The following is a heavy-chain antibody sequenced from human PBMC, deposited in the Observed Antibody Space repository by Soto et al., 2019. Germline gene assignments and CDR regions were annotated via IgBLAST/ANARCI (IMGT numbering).Heavy chain of an antibody. V-gene: IGHV4-31*03. Sequence: SETLSPTCTVSGGSISSGGYYWSWIRQHPGKGLEWIGYIYYSGSTYYNPSLKSRVTISVDTSKNQFSLKLSSVTAADTAVYYCARDRPGRNWFDPWGQGTLVTVSS. CDR1: GGSISSGGYY. CDR2: IYYSGST. D-gene: IGHD1-26*01. J-gene: IGHJ5*02. CDR3: ARDRPGRNWFDP.